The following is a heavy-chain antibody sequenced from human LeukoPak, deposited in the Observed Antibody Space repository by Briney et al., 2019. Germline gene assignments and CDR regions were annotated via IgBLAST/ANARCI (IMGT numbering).Heavy chain of an antibody. J-gene: IGHJ4*02. CDR2: IYYSGST. V-gene: IGHV4-59*01. CDR1: GGSISSYY. CDR3: ARFKSSSGWYDY. Sequence: PSETLSLTCTVSGGSISSYYWSWIRQPPGKGLEWIGYIYYSGSTNYNPSLKSRVTISVDTSKNQFSLKLGSVTAADTAVYYCARFKSSSGWYDYWGQGTLVTVSS. D-gene: IGHD6-19*01.